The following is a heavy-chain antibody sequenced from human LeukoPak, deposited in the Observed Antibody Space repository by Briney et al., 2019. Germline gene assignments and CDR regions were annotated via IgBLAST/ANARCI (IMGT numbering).Heavy chain of an antibody. CDR2: IYYSGST. J-gene: IGHJ4*02. CDR1: GRSISSSSYY. CDR3: ARDRRIVGAAFDY. Sequence: SETLSLTCTVSGRSISSSSYYWGWIRQPPGKGLEWIGSIYYSGSTYYNPSLKSRVTISVDTSKNQFSLKLSSVTAADTAVYYCARDRRIVGAAFDYWGQGTLVTVSS. D-gene: IGHD1-26*01. V-gene: IGHV4-39*07.